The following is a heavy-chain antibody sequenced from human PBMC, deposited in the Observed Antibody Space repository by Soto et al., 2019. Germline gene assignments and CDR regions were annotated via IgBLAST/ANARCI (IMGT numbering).Heavy chain of an antibody. CDR2: TNPNSGGT. V-gene: IGHV1-2*02. J-gene: IGHJ5*02. CDR3: ARGGSNSGPATSWFDP. D-gene: IGHD3-16*01. Sequence: VKVSCKASGYTFTGYYMHWVRQAPGQGLEWMGWTNPNSGGTNYAQKFQGRVTMTRDTSISTAYMELSRLRSDDTAVYYCARGGSNSGPATSWFDPWGQGTLVTVSS. CDR1: GYTFTGYY.